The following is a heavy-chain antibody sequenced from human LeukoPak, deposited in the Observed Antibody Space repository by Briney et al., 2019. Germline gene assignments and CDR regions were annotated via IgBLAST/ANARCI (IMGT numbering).Heavy chain of an antibody. D-gene: IGHD6-13*01. Sequence: GVSLQISCQGSGYGFTSYWIGWVRPMPGKGLGWMRIIYPGDSDTRYSPSFQGQVTISADKSISTAYLQWSSLKASDTAMYYCARHGVGSSWAPDYWGQGTLVTVSS. CDR3: ARHGVGSSWAPDY. CDR2: IYPGDSDT. CDR1: GYGFTSYW. V-gene: IGHV5-51*01. J-gene: IGHJ4*02.